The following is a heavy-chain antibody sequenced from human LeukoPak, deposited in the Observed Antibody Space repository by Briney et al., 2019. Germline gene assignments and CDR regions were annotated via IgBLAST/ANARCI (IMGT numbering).Heavy chain of an antibody. CDR1: GGSISRGGYY. Sequence: PSQTLSLTCPVSGGSISRGGYYWSWIRQPAGKGLEWIVYIYYSGSTNYNPSLKSRVTISVDTSKNQFSLNLSSVTAADTAVYYCARRYGSGDYFDYWGQGTLVTVSS. CDR3: ARRYGSGDYFDY. CDR2: IYYSGST. D-gene: IGHD3-10*01. J-gene: IGHJ4*02. V-gene: IGHV4-61*10.